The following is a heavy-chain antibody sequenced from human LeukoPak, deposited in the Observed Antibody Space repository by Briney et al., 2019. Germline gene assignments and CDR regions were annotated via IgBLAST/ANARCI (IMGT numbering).Heavy chain of an antibody. V-gene: IGHV3-30*03. D-gene: IGHD2-15*01. CDR1: GFTFSSYG. Sequence: PGRSLRLSCAASGFTFSSYGMHWVRQAPGKGLEWVAVISYDGSNKYYADSVKGRFTISRDNAEKSLYLQMNSLRAEDTAVYYCARDRGGSYSAIDYWGQGTLVTVSS. J-gene: IGHJ4*02. CDR2: ISYDGSNK. CDR3: ARDRGGSYSAIDY.